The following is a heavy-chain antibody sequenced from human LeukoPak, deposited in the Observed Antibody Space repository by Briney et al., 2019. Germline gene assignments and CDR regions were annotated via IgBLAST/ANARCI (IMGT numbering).Heavy chain of an antibody. CDR2: INPNSGGT. V-gene: IGHV1-2*02. D-gene: IGHD3-22*01. CDR3: ARRPLDYYDSSGYYTPLFDY. CDR1: GYTFTDYY. J-gene: IGHJ4*02. Sequence: ASVKVSCKASGYTFTDYYMHWVRQAPGQGLEWMGWINPNSGGTNYAQKFQGRVTMTRDTSISTAYMELSRLRSDDTAVYYCARRPLDYYDSSGYYTPLFDYWGQGTLVTVSS.